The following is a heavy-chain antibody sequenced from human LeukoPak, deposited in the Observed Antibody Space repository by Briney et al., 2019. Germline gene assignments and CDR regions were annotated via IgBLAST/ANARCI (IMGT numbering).Heavy chain of an antibody. J-gene: IGHJ4*02. CDR1: GFTFSSYA. CDR3: VRGHSSGWHHFDY. Sequence: PGGSLRLSCAASGFTFSSYAMSWVRQAPGKGLEWVSTISGSGGSLNYADSVKGRFTISRDNSKNTLYVQMNSLRAEDMAVYYCVRGHSSGWHHFDYWGQGTLVTVSS. D-gene: IGHD6-19*01. V-gene: IGHV3-23*01. CDR2: ISGSGGSL.